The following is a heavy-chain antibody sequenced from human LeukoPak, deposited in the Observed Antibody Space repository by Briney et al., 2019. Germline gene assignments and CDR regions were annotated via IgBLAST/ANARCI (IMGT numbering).Heavy chain of an antibody. Sequence: SETLSLTCSVSGGSISSSTYYWGWIRQPPGKGLEWIGSIYYSGSTNYNPSLKSRVTISVDTSKNQFSLKLSSVTAADTAVYYCARRYGSGSSGTFDYWGQGTLVTVSS. CDR2: IYYSGST. V-gene: IGHV4-39*07. CDR1: GGSISSSTYY. J-gene: IGHJ4*02. CDR3: ARRYGSGSSGTFDY. D-gene: IGHD3-10*01.